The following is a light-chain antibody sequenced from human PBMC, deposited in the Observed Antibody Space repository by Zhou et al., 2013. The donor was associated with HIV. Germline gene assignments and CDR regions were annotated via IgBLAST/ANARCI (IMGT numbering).Light chain of an antibody. J-gene: IGKJ1*01. CDR3: QQYHSYSWT. Sequence: GDRVTITCRASQNIGSSLAWYQQKPGKAPKLLIYEASDLERGVPSRFSGSGSGTEFTLSISSLQPDDFATYHCQQYHSYSWTFGQGTKVEVK. CDR1: QNIGSS. V-gene: IGKV1-5*03. CDR2: EAS.